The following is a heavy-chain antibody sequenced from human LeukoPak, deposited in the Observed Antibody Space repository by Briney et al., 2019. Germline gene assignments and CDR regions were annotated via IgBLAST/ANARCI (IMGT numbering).Heavy chain of an antibody. J-gene: IGHJ3*02. CDR1: GYTLTELS. Sequence: ASVKVSCKVSGYTLTELSMHWVRQAPGKGLEWMGGFDPEDGETIYAQKFQGRVTMTEDTSTGTAYMELSSLRSEDTAVYYCATRAGLTMMAPPDIWGQGTMVTVSS. CDR3: ATRAGLTMMAPPDI. V-gene: IGHV1-24*01. D-gene: IGHD3-22*01. CDR2: FDPEDGET.